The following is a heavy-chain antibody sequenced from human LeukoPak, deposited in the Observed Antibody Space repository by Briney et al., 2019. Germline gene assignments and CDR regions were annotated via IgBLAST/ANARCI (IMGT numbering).Heavy chain of an antibody. CDR1: GGSFSGYY. CDR3: ARDTQRGYSYGYAFDI. D-gene: IGHD5-18*01. J-gene: IGHJ3*02. Sequence: PSETLSLTCAVYGGSFSGYYWSWIRQPPGKGLEWIGEINHSGSTNYNPSLKSRVTISVDTSKNQFSLKLSSVTAADTAVYYCARDTQRGYSYGYAFDIWGQGTVVTVSS. V-gene: IGHV4-34*01. CDR2: INHSGST.